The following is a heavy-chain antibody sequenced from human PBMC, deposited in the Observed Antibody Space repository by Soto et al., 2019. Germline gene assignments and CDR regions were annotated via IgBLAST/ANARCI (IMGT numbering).Heavy chain of an antibody. CDR2: IYPGDSDT. CDR3: ARQAAAGKYYYAMDV. CDR1: VYSFTTNW. Sequence: GEALKISCERSVYSFTTNWIGWVRQMPGKGLEGMVIIYPGDSDTRYSPSFQGQVTISADKSINTTYLQWSSLKASDTAIYYCARQAAAGKYYYAMDVWGQGTTVTVS. J-gene: IGHJ6*02. V-gene: IGHV5-51*01. D-gene: IGHD6-13*01.